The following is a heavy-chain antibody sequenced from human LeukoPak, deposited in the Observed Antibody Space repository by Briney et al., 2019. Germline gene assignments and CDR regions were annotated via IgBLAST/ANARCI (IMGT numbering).Heavy chain of an antibody. D-gene: IGHD1-26*01. Sequence: KPSETLSLTCAVYGGSFSGYYWGWIRQPPGKGLEWIGEIDHSGSTNYNPSLKSRVTISVDTSKNQFSLKLSSVTAADTAVYYCARGRSGSYYGAFDIWGQGTMVTVSS. V-gene: IGHV4-34*01. CDR1: GGSFSGYY. CDR2: IDHSGST. CDR3: ARGRSGSYYGAFDI. J-gene: IGHJ3*02.